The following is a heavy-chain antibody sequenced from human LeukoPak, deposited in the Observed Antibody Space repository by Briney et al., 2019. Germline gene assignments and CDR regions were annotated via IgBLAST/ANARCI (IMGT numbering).Heavy chain of an antibody. Sequence: AGGSLRLSCAASGFTFSSYGMHWVRQAPGKGLEWVAVIWYDGSNKYYADSVKGRFTISRDNSKNTLYLQMNSLRAEDTAAYYCARPVYDILTGYYFDAFDIWGQGTMVTVSS. CDR1: GFTFSSYG. CDR3: ARPVYDILTGYYFDAFDI. J-gene: IGHJ3*02. CDR2: IWYDGSNK. V-gene: IGHV3-33*01. D-gene: IGHD3-9*01.